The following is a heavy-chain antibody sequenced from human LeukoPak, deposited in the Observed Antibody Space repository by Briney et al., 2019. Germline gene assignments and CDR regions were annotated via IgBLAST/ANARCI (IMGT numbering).Heavy chain of an antibody. CDR3: ARDDCSAGTCYSNYFDY. D-gene: IGHD2-15*01. J-gene: IGHJ4*02. V-gene: IGHV4-34*01. CDR2: IYHSGST. Sequence: SETLSLTCAVYGGSFSGYYWSWIRQPPGKGLEWIGSIYHSGSTYYNPSLKSRVTISVDTSNNQFSLKMSSVTAADTAEYYCARDDCSAGTCYSNYFDYWGQGTLVTVSS. CDR1: GGSFSGYY.